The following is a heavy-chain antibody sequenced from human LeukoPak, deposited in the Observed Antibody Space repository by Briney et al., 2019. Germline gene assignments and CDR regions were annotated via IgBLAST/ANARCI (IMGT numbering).Heavy chain of an antibody. V-gene: IGHV3-9*01. CDR3: AKDIDSSWYGRFDY. CDR1: GFTFDDYA. J-gene: IGHJ4*02. CDR2: ISWNSGSI. Sequence: PGGSLRLSCAASGFTFDDYAMHWVRQAPGKGLEWVSDISWNSGSIGYADSVKGRFTISRDNAKNSLYLQMNSLRAEDTALYYCAKDIDSSWYGRFDYWGQGTLVTVSS. D-gene: IGHD6-13*01.